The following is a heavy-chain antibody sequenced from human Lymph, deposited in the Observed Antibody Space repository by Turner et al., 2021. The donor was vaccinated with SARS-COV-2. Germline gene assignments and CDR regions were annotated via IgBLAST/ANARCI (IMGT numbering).Heavy chain of an antibody. J-gene: IGHJ4*02. CDR1: GFTFSSYA. Sequence: QVQLVESGGGVVQLGRSLRLSCAASGFTFSSYAMHWVRQAPGKGLEWVAFISYDGSDKYYADSVKGRFTFSRDNSKNTLYLQMNSLRAEDTAVYYCARDRDSSGWVDYWGQGTLVTVSS. CDR2: ISYDGSDK. D-gene: IGHD3-22*01. V-gene: IGHV3-30*04. CDR3: ARDRDSSGWVDY.